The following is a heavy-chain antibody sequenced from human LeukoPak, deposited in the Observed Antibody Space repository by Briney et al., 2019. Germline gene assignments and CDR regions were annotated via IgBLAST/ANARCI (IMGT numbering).Heavy chain of an antibody. Sequence: SQTLSLTCTVSGGSINNPNYYWSWIRQPAGKGLEWIGRISTTGSTYGPPLKSRAIISIDTSKNQFSLILSSATAADTAVYYCASHQYGSGSYYHDYWGQGALVTVSS. V-gene: IGHV4-61*02. CDR1: GGSINNPNYY. J-gene: IGHJ4*02. CDR2: ISTTGST. CDR3: ASHQYGSGSYYHDY. D-gene: IGHD3-10*01.